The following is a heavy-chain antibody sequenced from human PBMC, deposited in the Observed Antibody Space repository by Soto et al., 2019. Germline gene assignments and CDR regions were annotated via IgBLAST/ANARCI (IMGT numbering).Heavy chain of an antibody. Sequence: GGSLRLSCAASAFMFSSYWMSWVRQAPGKGLEWVANIHGDGGKIYYVDSVKGRFTISRDNAKRSLYLQMNSLRAEDTAVYYFSSDFCGRYTDGPLDYWGQGALVTVSS. CDR3: SSDFCGRYTDGPLDY. V-gene: IGHV3-7*01. CDR1: AFMFSSYW. D-gene: IGHD1-26*01. CDR2: IHGDGGKI. J-gene: IGHJ4*02.